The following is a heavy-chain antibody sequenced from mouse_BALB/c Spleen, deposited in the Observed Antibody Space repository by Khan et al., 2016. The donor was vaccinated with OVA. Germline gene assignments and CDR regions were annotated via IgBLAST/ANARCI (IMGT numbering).Heavy chain of an antibody. Sequence: QVQLKESGPGQVAPSQSLSITGTVSACSLTSHGVHWVRRPPGKGREGLGVIGAGGSANYNSALMSRMSISKDKSKSQVCVKMNRLQTDDTTMYYCARLAGIWGPGTTLTVS. CDR1: ACSLTSHG. CDR2: IGAGGSA. J-gene: IGHJ2*01. V-gene: IGHV2-9*02. CDR3: ARLAGI.